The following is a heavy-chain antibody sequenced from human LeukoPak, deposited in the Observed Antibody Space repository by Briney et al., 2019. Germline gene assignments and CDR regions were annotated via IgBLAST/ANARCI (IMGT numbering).Heavy chain of an antibody. D-gene: IGHD3-3*01. V-gene: IGHV1-69*10. J-gene: IGHJ6*04. CDR3: AGIPVFGVVLHQEPV. Sequence: SVKVSCKASGYTFSIYAISWVRQAPGQGLEWMGVFIPILGTANSTQKFQGRVTITADISTNTVYMELSSLRSEDTAVYFCAGIPVFGVVLHQEPVWGKGTTVTVSS. CDR1: GYTFSIYA. CDR2: FIPILGTA.